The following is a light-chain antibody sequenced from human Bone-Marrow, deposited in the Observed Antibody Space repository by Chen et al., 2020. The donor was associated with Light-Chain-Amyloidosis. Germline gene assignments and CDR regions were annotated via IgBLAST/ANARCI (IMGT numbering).Light chain of an antibody. CDR3: QSADSSGTYEVI. CDR1: DLPTKY. J-gene: IGLJ2*01. CDR2: RDT. V-gene: IGLV3-25*03. Sequence: SYELTQPPSVSASPGQTARITCSGDDLPTKYAYWYQQKPGQAPVLVIHRDTERPSGISERFSGSSSGTTATLTISGVQAEDEAEYHCQSADSSGTYEVIFGGGTKLTVL.